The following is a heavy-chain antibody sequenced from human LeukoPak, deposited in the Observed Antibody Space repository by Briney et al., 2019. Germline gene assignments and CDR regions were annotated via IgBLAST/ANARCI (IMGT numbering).Heavy chain of an antibody. V-gene: IGHV5-51*01. CDR1: GYSFTSSW. CDR3: ATPKVYCTSISCSMDY. J-gene: IGHJ4*02. CDR2: FYPHDSDT. Sequence: GESLKISCKGSGYSFTSSWIGWVRQMPGKGLEWMGIFYPHDSDTKYSPSFQRQVTISVDQSSRTAYLQWSSLKASDTGIYYCATPKVYCTSISCSMDYWGQGTLVSVSS. D-gene: IGHD2-2*01.